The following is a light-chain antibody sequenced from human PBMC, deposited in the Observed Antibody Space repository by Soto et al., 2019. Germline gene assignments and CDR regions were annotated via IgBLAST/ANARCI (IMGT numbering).Light chain of an antibody. V-gene: IGKV1-5*03. J-gene: IGKJ1*01. Sequence: DIQMTQSPSTLSASVGDRVTITCRASQSISYWLAWYQQKPGKAPNLLIYKASSLESGVPSRFSGSGSGTEVTLTISSLQPHDFATYYCQQYNNYWTFGQGTKVEIK. CDR1: QSISYW. CDR3: QQYNNYWT. CDR2: KAS.